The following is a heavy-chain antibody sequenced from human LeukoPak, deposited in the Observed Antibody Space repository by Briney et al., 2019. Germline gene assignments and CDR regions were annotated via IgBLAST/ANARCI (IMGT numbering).Heavy chain of an antibody. Sequence: GGSLRLSCAASGFTFSGYWMSWVRQAPGKGLEWVANVNEDGSGRYYVDSVKGRFTVSRDNAENSLYLQMNSLRPEDTAVYYCARYSGSYHSFHYWGQGTLVTVSS. CDR3: ARYSGSYHSFHY. J-gene: IGHJ4*02. CDR2: VNEDGSGR. V-gene: IGHV3-7*03. D-gene: IGHD1-26*01. CDR1: GFTFSGYW.